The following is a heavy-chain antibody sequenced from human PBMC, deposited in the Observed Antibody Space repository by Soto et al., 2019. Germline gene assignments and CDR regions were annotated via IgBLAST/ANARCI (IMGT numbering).Heavy chain of an antibody. CDR1: GFTFSDYS. Sequence: QVQLVESGGGLVKPGGSLRLSCAASGFTFSDYSMSWIRQATGKGLEWVSYISSSGSTIYYADSVKGRFTISRDNDKNSLYLQMNSLRAEDTAVYYCARDRYSGFIPADYWGQGTLVTVSS. J-gene: IGHJ4*02. CDR3: ARDRYSGFIPADY. D-gene: IGHD5-12*01. V-gene: IGHV3-11*01. CDR2: ISSSGSTI.